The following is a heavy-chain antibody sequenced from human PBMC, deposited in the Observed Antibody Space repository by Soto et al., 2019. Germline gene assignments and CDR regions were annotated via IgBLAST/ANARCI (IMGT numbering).Heavy chain of an antibody. CDR2: IYYSGST. CDR1: GGFISSSSYY. J-gene: IGHJ4*02. CDR3: EADDSSGYPNY. V-gene: IGHV4-39*01. D-gene: IGHD3-22*01. Sequence: QLQLQESGPGLVKPSETLSLTCTVSGGFISSSSYYWGWIRQPPGKGLEWIGSIYYSGSTYYNPSLKSRVTISVDTSKNQFSLKLSSVTAADTAVYYCEADDSSGYPNYWGQGTLVTVSS.